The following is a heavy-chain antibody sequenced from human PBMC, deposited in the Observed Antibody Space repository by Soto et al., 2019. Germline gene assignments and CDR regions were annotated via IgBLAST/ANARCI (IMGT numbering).Heavy chain of an antibody. J-gene: IGHJ4*02. CDR1: GGSVSSGSYH. Sequence: PSETLSLTCTVSGGSVSSGSYHWSWIRQPPGKGLEWIGYIYYSGSTNYNPSLKSRVTISVDTSKNQFSLKLNSVSAADTAVYYCARERVGATIQLDNCGQGTLVTVSS. CDR2: IYYSGST. D-gene: IGHD1-26*01. V-gene: IGHV4-61*01. CDR3: ARERVGATIQLDN.